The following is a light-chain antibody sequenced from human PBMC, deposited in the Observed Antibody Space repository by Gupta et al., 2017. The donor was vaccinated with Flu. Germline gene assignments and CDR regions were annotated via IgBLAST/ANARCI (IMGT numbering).Light chain of an antibody. V-gene: IGLV2-8*01. Sequence: QSALNQPPSASGSPGQSVTISCTGTSSDVGGSNYVSWYQQHPGKAPKLMMYEVTKRSSGVPDRFSGSKSANTASLIVSGLQAEDEADDYCSSYAGNNNVVFGGGTKLTVL. CDR2: EVT. CDR3: SSYAGNNNVV. J-gene: IGLJ3*02. CDR1: SSDVGGSNY.